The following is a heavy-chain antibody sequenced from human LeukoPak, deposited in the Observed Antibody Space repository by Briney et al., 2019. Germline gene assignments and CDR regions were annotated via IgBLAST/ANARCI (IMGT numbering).Heavy chain of an antibody. CDR3: ARAIAARLKYFQH. CDR1: GGAFSDYY. J-gene: IGHJ1*01. D-gene: IGHD6-6*01. V-gene: IGHV4-34*01. CDR2: INHSGST. Sequence: SETLSLTCAVYGGAFSDYYWSWIRQPPGKGLEWIGEINHSGSTNYNPSLKSRVTISVDTSKNQFSLKLSSVTAADTAVYYCARAIAARLKYFQHWGQGTLVTVSS.